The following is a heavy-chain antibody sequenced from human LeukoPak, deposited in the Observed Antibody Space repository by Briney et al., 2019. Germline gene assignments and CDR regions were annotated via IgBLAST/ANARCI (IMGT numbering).Heavy chain of an antibody. CDR3: ASVDPSMGMNY. D-gene: IGHD5-18*01. V-gene: IGHV4-38-2*01. CDR2: IYHSGTT. CDR1: GYSISSGYY. Sequence: SETLSLTCAVSGYSISSGYYWGWIRQPPGKGLEWIGSIYHSGTTYYNPSLKSRVTISLDTSQYQFSLRLSSVTAADTAVYYCASVDPSMGMNYWGRGAPFTVSS. J-gene: IGHJ4*02.